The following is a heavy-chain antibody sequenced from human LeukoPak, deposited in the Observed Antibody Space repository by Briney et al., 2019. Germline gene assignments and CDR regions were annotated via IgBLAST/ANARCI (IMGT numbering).Heavy chain of an antibody. Sequence: SETLSLTCAVSGGSISSSHWWSWVRPPPGKGLEWIADIYHSGITNYNPSLKSRVTISGDTSKNQFSLKLSSVTAADTAVYYCARDRGPAAAIFDYGGQGTLVTVSA. V-gene: IGHV4-4*02. CDR2: IYHSGIT. D-gene: IGHD2-2*01. J-gene: IGHJ4*02. CDR1: GGSISSSHW. CDR3: ARDRGPAAAIFDY.